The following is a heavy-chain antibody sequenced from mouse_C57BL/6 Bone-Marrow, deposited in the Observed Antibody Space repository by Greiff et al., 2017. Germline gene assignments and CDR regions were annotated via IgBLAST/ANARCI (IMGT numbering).Heavy chain of an antibody. J-gene: IGHJ3*01. CDR3: ARPLYYYGSSSAWFAY. CDR1: GFTFSDYG. D-gene: IGHD1-1*01. Sequence: EVHLVESGGGLVKPGGSLKLSCAASGFTFSDYGMHWVRQAPEKGLEWVAYISSGSSTIYYADTVKGRFTISRDNAKNTLFLQMTSLRSEDTAMYYCARPLYYYGSSSAWFAYWGQGTLVTVSA. CDR2: ISSGSSTI. V-gene: IGHV5-17*01.